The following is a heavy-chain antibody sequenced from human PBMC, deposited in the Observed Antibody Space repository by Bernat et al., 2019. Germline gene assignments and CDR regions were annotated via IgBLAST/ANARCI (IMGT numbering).Heavy chain of an antibody. CDR2: IYYSGST. V-gene: IGHV4-59*08. J-gene: IGHJ4*02. CDR3: ARHVQGDDSSGYFFDY. D-gene: IGHD3-22*01. Sequence: QVQLQESGPGLVKPLETLSLTCTVSGGSISSYYWSWIRQPPGKGLEWIGYIYYSGSTNYNPSLKSRVTISVDTSKNQFSLKLSSVTAADTAVYYCARHVQGDDSSGYFFDYWGQGTLVTVSS. CDR1: GGSISSYY.